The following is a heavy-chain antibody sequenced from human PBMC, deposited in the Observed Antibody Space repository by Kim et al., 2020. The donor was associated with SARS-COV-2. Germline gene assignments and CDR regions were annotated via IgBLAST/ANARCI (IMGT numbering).Heavy chain of an antibody. Sequence: ASVKVSCKASGYTFTSYDINWVRQATGQGLEWMGWMNPNSGNTGYAQKFQGRVTMTRNTSISTAYMELSSLRSEDTAVYYCARGITWILTGYISYYYYGMDVWGQGTTVTVSS. V-gene: IGHV1-8*01. D-gene: IGHD3-9*01. J-gene: IGHJ6*02. CDR2: MNPNSGNT. CDR1: GYTFTSYD. CDR3: ARGITWILTGYISYYYYGMDV.